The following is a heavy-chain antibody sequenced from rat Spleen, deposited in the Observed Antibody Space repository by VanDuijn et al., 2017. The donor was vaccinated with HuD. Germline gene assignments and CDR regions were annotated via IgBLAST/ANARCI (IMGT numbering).Heavy chain of an antibody. Sequence: EVKLVESGGGLVQPGRSLKLSCAASGFNFNDYWMGWVRQAPGKGLEWIGEINKDSSTIKYSPSLKDKFTISRDNAQNTLYLQISKLRSEDTAIYYCVREDFGVDYWGQGVMVTVSS. CDR3: VREDFGVDY. CDR2: INKDSSTI. D-gene: IGHD4-3*01. V-gene: IGHV4-2*01. CDR1: GFNFNDYW. J-gene: IGHJ2*01.